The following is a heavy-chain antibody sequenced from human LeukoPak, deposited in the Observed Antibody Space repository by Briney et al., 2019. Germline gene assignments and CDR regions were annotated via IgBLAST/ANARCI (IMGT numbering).Heavy chain of an antibody. D-gene: IGHD3-22*01. CDR1: GFTFSSYS. Sequence: SGGSLRLSCAASGFTFSSYSMNWVRQAPGKGLEWVSSISSSSSYIYYADSVKGRFTISRDNAKNSLYLQMNSLRAEDTAVYYCARPHYDSSGYYYFDAFDIRGQGTMVTVSS. V-gene: IGHV3-21*01. J-gene: IGHJ3*02. CDR2: ISSSSSYI. CDR3: ARPHYDSSGYYYFDAFDI.